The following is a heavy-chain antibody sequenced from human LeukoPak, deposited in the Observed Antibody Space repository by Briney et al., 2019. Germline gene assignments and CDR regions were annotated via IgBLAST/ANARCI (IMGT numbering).Heavy chain of an antibody. J-gene: IGHJ4*02. CDR2: ISSSSDTI. D-gene: IGHD6-13*01. Sequence: GGSLRLSCTASGFTFRSYSMNWVRQAPGKGLEWVSYISSSSDTIYYADSVKGRITISRDNAKNSLYLQMNSLRAEDTAVYYCASSIVTGGTSPFDYWGQGTLVTVSS. V-gene: IGHV3-48*04. CDR3: ASSIVTGGTSPFDY. CDR1: GFTFRSYS.